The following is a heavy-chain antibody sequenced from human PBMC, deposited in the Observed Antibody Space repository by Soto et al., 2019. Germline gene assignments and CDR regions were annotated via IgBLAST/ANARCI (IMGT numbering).Heavy chain of an antibody. Sequence: ASVKVSCKASGYSVSDYFIQWVRQAPGQGLEWVAWINPKSAATNYAKKFQGRVSLTWDTSFSTAYMELTRLRPDDTAVYYCARIKWGLDYYDGMDVWGQGTTVTVSS. CDR2: INPKSAAT. CDR1: GYSVSDYF. V-gene: IGHV1-2*02. D-gene: IGHD1-26*01. CDR3: ARIKWGLDYYDGMDV. J-gene: IGHJ6*02.